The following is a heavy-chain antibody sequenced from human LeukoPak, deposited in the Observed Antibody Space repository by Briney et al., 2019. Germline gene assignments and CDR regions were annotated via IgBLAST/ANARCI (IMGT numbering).Heavy chain of an antibody. CDR2: IYTSGST. Sequence: SETLSLTCTVSGGSISSYYWSWIWQPAGKGLEWIGPIYTSGSTNCNPSLKSRVTMSVDTSKNQFSLKLSSVTAADTAVYYCAREFCSSTSCYYFDYWGQGTLVTVSS. CDR1: GGSISSYY. D-gene: IGHD2-2*01. J-gene: IGHJ4*02. V-gene: IGHV4-4*07. CDR3: AREFCSSTSCYYFDY.